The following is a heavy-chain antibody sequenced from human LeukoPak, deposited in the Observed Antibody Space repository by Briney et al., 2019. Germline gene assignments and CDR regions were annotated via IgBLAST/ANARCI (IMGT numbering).Heavy chain of an antibody. D-gene: IGHD1-26*01. V-gene: IGHV1-69*13. Sequence: SVKVSCKASGGTFSSYAISWVRQAPGQGLEWMGGIIPIFGTANYAQKFQGRVTITADESTSTAYMELSSLRSEDTAVYYYARNWEPPVYYYYGMDVWGQGTTVTVSS. CDR1: GGTFSSYA. CDR2: IIPIFGTA. J-gene: IGHJ6*02. CDR3: ARNWEPPVYYYYGMDV.